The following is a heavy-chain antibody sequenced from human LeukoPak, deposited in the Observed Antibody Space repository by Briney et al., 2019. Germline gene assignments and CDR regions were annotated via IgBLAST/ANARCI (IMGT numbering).Heavy chain of an antibody. CDR3: ARRSGSSWSSFDY. Sequence: PGVSLRRSCAASGFTFNNYAMNRVRQAPGKGLEWVSGISGFGGSTYYAPSVKGRLTISRDNFGNMLYLHLDSLRVEDTAIYYCARRSGSSWSSFDYWGQGALVTVCS. D-gene: IGHD6-13*01. CDR2: ISGFGGST. J-gene: IGHJ4*02. CDR1: GFTFNNYA. V-gene: IGHV3-23*01.